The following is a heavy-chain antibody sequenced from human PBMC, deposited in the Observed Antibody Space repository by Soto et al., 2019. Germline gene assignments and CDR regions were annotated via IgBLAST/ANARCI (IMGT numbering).Heavy chain of an antibody. J-gene: IGHJ5*02. Sequence: QVQLQESGPGLVNPSGTLSLTCAVSGGSITSNWWRWVRQPPGKGLEWIGEIHHSGSFNYNPSLRSRVTISIDKSKNQLSLKLTSVPAADTAVHYCVRNDWYRFDAWGQGTLVTVSS. D-gene: IGHD3-9*01. CDR2: IHHSGSF. V-gene: IGHV4-4*02. CDR1: GGSITSNW. CDR3: VRNDWYRFDA.